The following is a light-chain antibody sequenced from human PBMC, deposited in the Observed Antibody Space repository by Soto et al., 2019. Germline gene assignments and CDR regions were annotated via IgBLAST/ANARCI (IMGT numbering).Light chain of an antibody. CDR1: QGISNY. Sequence: DIQMTQSPSSLSASVGDRVTITCRASQGISNYLAWYQQKPGKVPKLLICAASTLQSGVPSRFSGSGSGTDFTLTISSRQPIDVATPYYQNYNISPLTFGGGTNVEIK. V-gene: IGKV1-27*01. CDR3: QNYNISPLT. CDR2: AAS. J-gene: IGKJ4*01.